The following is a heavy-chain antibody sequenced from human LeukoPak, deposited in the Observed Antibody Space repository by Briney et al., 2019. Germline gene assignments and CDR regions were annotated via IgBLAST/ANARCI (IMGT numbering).Heavy chain of an antibody. J-gene: IGHJ4*02. Sequence: GGSLRLSCAASGFTFSSYSMNWVRQAPGKGLEWVSSISTSSSYINYADSVKGRFTISRDNAKKSLYLQMNSLRADDTAVYYCARVLHKRNYDSSVYYGYWGQGTLVTVSS. D-gene: IGHD3-22*01. CDR1: GFTFSSYS. CDR3: ARVLHKRNYDSSVYYGY. V-gene: IGHV3-21*01. CDR2: ISTSSSYI.